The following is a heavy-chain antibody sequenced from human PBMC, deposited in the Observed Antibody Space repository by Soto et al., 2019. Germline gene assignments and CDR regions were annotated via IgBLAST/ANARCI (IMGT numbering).Heavy chain of an antibody. D-gene: IGHD2-21*01. V-gene: IGHV1-69*01. CDR3: AMSDGPYFYYGIDV. J-gene: IGHJ6*02. Sequence: QVQVEQSGAEVKKPGSSLKVSCKTSGGPFSSQAFNWVRQARGHGLEWMGGIIPLLGSTAYAQKFQDRVTFTADESMRTVYMELRSLRSEDTATYFCAMSDGPYFYYGIDVWGRGTTVTVSS. CDR1: GGPFSSQA. CDR2: IIPLLGST.